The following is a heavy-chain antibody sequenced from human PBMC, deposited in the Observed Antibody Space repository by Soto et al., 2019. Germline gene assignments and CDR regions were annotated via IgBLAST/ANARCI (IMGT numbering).Heavy chain of an antibody. V-gene: IGHV3-30*03. Sequence: GGSLRLSCAASGFIFSNSGMHWVRQAPGKGLEWVAVISYDGSNQYADSVKGRVTISRDNSKNTLYLQMNSLRAEDTAVYYCARDLKESGYSGYDVYFYYGMDVWGQGTTVTVSS. CDR1: GFIFSNSG. J-gene: IGHJ6*02. CDR3: ARDLKESGYSGYDVYFYYGMDV. D-gene: IGHD5-12*01. CDR2: ISYDGSNQ.